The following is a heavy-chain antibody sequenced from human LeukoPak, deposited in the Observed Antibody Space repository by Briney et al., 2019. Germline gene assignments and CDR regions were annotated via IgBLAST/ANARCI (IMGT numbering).Heavy chain of an antibody. CDR1: GFTFDDYA. V-gene: IGHV3-9*01. J-gene: IGHJ6*03. Sequence: GGSLRLSCAASGFTFDDYAMHWVRQAPGKGLEWVSGISWNSGSIGYADSVKGRFTISRDNAKNSLYLQMNSLRAEYTALYYCAKDNYYLYYYYYLDVWGKGTTVTISS. D-gene: IGHD2/OR15-2a*01. CDR2: ISWNSGSI. CDR3: AKDNYYLYYYYYLDV.